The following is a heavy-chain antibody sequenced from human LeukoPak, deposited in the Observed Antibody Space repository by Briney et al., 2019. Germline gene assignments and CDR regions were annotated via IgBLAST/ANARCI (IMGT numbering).Heavy chain of an antibody. J-gene: IGHJ4*02. D-gene: IGHD1-26*01. V-gene: IGHV1-69*13. CDR2: IIPILGTA. CDR3: ARDGRIAGNFDY. CDR1: GGTFSSYA. Sequence: ASVKVSCKASGGTFSSYAISWVRQAPGQGLEWMGGIIPILGTANYAQKFQGRVTITADESTSTAYMELSSLRSEDTAVYYCARDGRIAGNFDYWGQGTLVTVSS.